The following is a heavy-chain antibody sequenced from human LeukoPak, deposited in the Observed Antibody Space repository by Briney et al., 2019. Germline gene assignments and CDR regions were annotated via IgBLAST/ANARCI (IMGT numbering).Heavy chain of an antibody. V-gene: IGHV3-23*01. CDR2: ISGSGGST. D-gene: IGHD2-15*01. J-gene: IGHJ4*02. Sequence: GGSLRLSCAASGFTFSSYAMSWVRQAPGKGLEWVSAISGSGGSTYYADSVKGRFTISRNNSKNTLYLQMNSLRAEDTAVYYCAKAEDFVVVVAATSFDYWGQGTLVTVSS. CDR1: GFTFSSYA. CDR3: AKAEDFVVVVAATSFDY.